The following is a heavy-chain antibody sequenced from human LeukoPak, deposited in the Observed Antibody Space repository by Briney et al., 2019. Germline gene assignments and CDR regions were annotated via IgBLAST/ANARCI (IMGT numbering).Heavy chain of an antibody. CDR3: ARGGDIVLMVYAIGFDY. Sequence: GRSLRLSCAASGFTFSSYGMHWVRQAPGKGLEWVAVIWYDGSNKYYADSVKGRFTISRDNSKNTLYLQMNSLRAEDTAVYYCARGGDIVLMVYAIGFDYWGQGTLVTVSS. CDR2: IWYDGSNK. D-gene: IGHD2-8*01. CDR1: GFTFSSYG. V-gene: IGHV3-33*01. J-gene: IGHJ4*02.